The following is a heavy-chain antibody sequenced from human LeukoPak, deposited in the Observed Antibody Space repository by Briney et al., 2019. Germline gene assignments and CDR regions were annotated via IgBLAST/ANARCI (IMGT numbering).Heavy chain of an antibody. CDR3: ARAVHTVTILKYWYFDL. Sequence: GGSLRLSCAASGFTFSSYWMSWVRQAPGKGLEWVANIKQDGSEKYYVDSVKGRFTISRDNAKHSLYLQMNSLRAEDTAVYYCARAVHTVTILKYWYFDLWGRGTLVTVSS. V-gene: IGHV3-7*01. D-gene: IGHD4-17*01. J-gene: IGHJ2*01. CDR2: IKQDGSEK. CDR1: GFTFSSYW.